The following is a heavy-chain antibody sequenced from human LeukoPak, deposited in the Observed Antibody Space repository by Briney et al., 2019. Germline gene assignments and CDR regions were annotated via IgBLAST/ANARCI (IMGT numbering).Heavy chain of an antibody. CDR3: ARLGFGSSSWYGDDAFDI. CDR1: GGPFSSYY. V-gene: IGHV4-59*08. J-gene: IGHJ3*02. CDR2: IYYSGST. Sequence: PSETLSLTCAVSGGPFSSYYWSWFRQPPGKGLEGIGFIYYSGSTNYNPSLKSRVTISVDTSKNQFSLKLSSVTAADTAVYYCARLGFGSSSWYGDDAFDIWGQGTMVTVSS. D-gene: IGHD6-13*01.